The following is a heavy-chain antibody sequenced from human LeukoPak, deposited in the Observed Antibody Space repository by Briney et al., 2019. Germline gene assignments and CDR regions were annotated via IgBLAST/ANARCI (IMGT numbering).Heavy chain of an antibody. CDR2: ISWDGGST. D-gene: IGHD3-22*01. Sequence: GGSLRLSCAASGFTFDDYAMHWVRQAPGKGLEWVSLISWDGGSTYYADSVKGRFTISRDNSKNSLYLQMNSLRAEDTALYYCAKDLRDYYDSSGYYYAGGLDYWGQGTLVTVSS. CDR3: AKDLRDYYDSSGYYYAGGLDY. V-gene: IGHV3-43D*03. J-gene: IGHJ4*02. CDR1: GFTFDDYA.